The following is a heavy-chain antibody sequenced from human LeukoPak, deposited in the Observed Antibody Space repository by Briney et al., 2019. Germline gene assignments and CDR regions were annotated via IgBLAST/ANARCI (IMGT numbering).Heavy chain of an antibody. CDR1: GFTFSSYS. CDR3: AKDGGPLWFGELFDFDY. J-gene: IGHJ4*02. CDR2: ISSSSSYI. D-gene: IGHD3-10*01. V-gene: IGHV3-21*01. Sequence: GGSLRLSCAASGFTFSSYSMNWVRQAPGKGLEWVSSISSSSSYIYYADSVKGRFTISRDNAKNSLYLQMNSLRAEDTAVYYCAKDGGPLWFGELFDFDYWGQGTLVTVSS.